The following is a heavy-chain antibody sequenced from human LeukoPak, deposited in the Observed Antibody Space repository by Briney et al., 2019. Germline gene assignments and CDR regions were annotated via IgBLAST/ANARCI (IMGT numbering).Heavy chain of an antibody. CDR2: IITILGIA. V-gene: IGHV1-69*04. CDR3: VVGRSAQYYYYYGMDV. J-gene: IGHJ6*02. CDR1: GGTLSSYA. Sequence: SVKVSCKASGGTLSSYAISWVRQAPGQGLEWMGRIITILGIANYAQKFQGRVTITADKSTSTAYMELSSLRSEATAVYYCVVGRSAQYYYYYGMDVWGQGTTVTVSS.